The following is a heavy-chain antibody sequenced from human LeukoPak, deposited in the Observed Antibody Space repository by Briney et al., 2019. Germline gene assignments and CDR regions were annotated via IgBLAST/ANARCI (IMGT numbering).Heavy chain of an antibody. CDR3: ATETNGRHYDY. J-gene: IGHJ4*02. CDR1: GLTFSTSG. D-gene: IGHD1-14*01. CDR2: IGPTGSDR. Sequence: GGSLRLSCTASGLTFSTSGFYWVRQAPGKGLEWVASIGPTGSDRYHADSIKGRFTISRDNANDFLYLQMNSLRAEDTAVYYCATETNGRHYDYWGQGTLLTVSS. V-gene: IGHV3-21*06.